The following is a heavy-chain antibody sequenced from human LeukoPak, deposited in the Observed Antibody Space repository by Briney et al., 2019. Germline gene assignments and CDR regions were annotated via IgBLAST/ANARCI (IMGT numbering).Heavy chain of an antibody. D-gene: IGHD4-17*01. V-gene: IGHV1-69*04. CDR2: IISILGKA. Sequence: SVKVSCKASGRTFSRYAISWVRHAPGQGLEWMGRIISILGKANYAQKFQGRVTITADKSTSTAYMELSSLRSEDTAVYYCARGLKTVSAAGTFDIWGQGTMVTPSA. J-gene: IGHJ3*02. CDR3: ARGLKTVSAAGTFDI. CDR1: GRTFSRYA.